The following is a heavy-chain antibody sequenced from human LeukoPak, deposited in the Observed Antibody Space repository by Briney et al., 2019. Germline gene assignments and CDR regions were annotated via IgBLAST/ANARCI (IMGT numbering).Heavy chain of an antibody. CDR3: ARVRRSPYYYYMDV. CDR1: GGSISSYY. D-gene: IGHD3-16*01. CDR2: IYYSGST. V-gene: IGHV4-59*01. Sequence: SETLSLTCTVSGGSISSYYWSWIRQPPGKGLEWIGYIYYSGSTNYNPSLKSRVTTSVDTSKNQFSLKLSSVTAADTAVYYCARVRRSPYYYYMDVWGKGTTVTVSS. J-gene: IGHJ6*03.